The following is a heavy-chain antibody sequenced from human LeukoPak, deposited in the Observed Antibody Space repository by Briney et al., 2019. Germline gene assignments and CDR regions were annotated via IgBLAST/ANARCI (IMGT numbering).Heavy chain of an antibody. J-gene: IGHJ6*04. Sequence: KPGGSLRPSCAASGFTFSSYSMNWVRQAPGKGLEWVSSISSSSSYIYYADSVKGRFTISRDNAKNSLYLQMNSLRAEDTAVYYCARGVYHYYYGMDVWGKGTTVTVSS. CDR2: ISSSSSYI. V-gene: IGHV3-21*01. CDR3: ARGVYHYYYGMDV. CDR1: GFTFSSYS. D-gene: IGHD2-8*01.